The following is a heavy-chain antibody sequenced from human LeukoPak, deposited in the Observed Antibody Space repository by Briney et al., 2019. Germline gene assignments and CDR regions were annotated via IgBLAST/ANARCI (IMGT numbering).Heavy chain of an antibody. CDR3: ARGSLGRIAAHPIDYYYYYGMDV. CDR1: GGSISSGSYY. D-gene: IGHD6-6*01. V-gene: IGHV4-39*01. CDR2: IYYSGST. J-gene: IGHJ6*02. Sequence: PSETLSLTCTVSGGSISSGSYYWGWIRQPPGKGLEWIGSIYYSGSTYYNPSLKSRVTISVDTSKNQFSLKLSSVTAADTAVYYSARGSLGRIAAHPIDYYYYYGMDVWGQGTTVTVSS.